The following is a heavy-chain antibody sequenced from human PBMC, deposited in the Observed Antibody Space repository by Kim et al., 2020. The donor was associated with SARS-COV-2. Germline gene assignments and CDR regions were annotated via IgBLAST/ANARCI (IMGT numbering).Heavy chain of an antibody. D-gene: IGHD6-13*01. CDR1: GFTFRDHA. J-gene: IGHJ4*02. Sequence: GGSLRLSCAASGFTFRDHAMHWVRQTTGKGLEYVSLINSNGGTKYYADSVKGRFTISRDNSRNTLYLQMDNLRLDDMGVYHCARGRGSSWYYLDSWGQ. CDR3: ARGRGSSWYYLDS. V-gene: IGHV3-64*02. CDR2: INSNGGTK.